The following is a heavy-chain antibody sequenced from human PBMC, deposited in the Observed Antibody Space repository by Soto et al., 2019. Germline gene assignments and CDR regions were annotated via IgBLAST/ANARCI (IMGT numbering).Heavy chain of an antibody. J-gene: IGHJ4*02. CDR1: GFTFSSYA. D-gene: IGHD5-12*01. V-gene: IGHV3-30-3*01. CDR3: ARDQTRDGYNLEGAYFDY. CDR2: ISYDGSNK. Sequence: GGSLRLSCAASGFTFSSYAMHWVRQAPGKGLEWVAVISYDGSNKYYADSVKGRFTISRDNSKNTLYLQMNSLRAEDTAVYYCARDQTRDGYNLEGAYFDYWGQGTLVTVSS.